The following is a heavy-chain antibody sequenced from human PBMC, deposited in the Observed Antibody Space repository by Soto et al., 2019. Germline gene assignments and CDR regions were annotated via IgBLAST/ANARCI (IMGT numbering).Heavy chain of an antibody. CDR1: GGSFSGYY. Sequence: SETLSITCAVYGGSFSGYYWSWIRQPPGKGLEWIGEINHSGSTNYNPSLKSRVTISVYTSKNQFSLKRSSVTAEEMAVYYFAREYADFLSGSGYDSAYWGQGSLDNVTS. CDR2: INHSGST. V-gene: IGHV4-34*01. D-gene: IGHD3-3*01. CDR3: AREYADFLSGSGYDSAY. J-gene: IGHJ4*02.